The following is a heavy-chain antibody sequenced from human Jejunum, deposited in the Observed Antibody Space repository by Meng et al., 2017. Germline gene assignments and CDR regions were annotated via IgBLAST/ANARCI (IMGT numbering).Heavy chain of an antibody. V-gene: IGHV3-48*03. Sequence: GGSLRLSCAASGFTFSSYEMNWVRQAPGKGLEWVSYISGSGKTTYYADSVKGRFTISRDNAKNSLYLQMNSLRAEDTAVYYCAGLSSSSWYAFDIWGQGRRVTVSS. J-gene: IGHJ3*02. CDR3: AGLSSSSWYAFDI. CDR2: ISGSGKTT. CDR1: GFTFSSYE. D-gene: IGHD6-13*01.